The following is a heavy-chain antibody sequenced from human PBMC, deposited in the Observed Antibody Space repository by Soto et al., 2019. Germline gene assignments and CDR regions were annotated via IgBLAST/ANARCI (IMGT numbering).Heavy chain of an antibody. V-gene: IGHV3-23*01. CDR1: GFTFSSYA. J-gene: IGHJ6*02. D-gene: IGHD6-13*01. Sequence: VGSLRLSCAASGFTFSSYAMSWVRQAPGKGLEWVSAISGSGGSTYYADSVKGRFTISRDNSKNTLYLQMNSLRAEDTAVYYCAKDPGGYSSSWYVDVWSQGTTVTVSS. CDR3: AKDPGGYSSSWYVDV. CDR2: ISGSGGST.